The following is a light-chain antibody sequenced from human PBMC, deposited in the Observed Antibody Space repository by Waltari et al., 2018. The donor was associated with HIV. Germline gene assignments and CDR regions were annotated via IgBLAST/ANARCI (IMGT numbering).Light chain of an antibody. CDR1: TLGAKY. Sequence: SYELTQPPSVSVSPGQTVSITCSGDTLGAKYACWYQQKPGQPPVLVIYQDTKRPSGIPERFSGSNYGNTATLTISGTQAMDEADYYCQAWDSSPVVFGGGTKLTVL. V-gene: IGLV3-1*01. J-gene: IGLJ2*01. CDR3: QAWDSSPVV. CDR2: QDT.